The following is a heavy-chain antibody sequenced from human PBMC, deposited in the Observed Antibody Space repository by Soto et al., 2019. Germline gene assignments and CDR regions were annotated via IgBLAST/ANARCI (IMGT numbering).Heavy chain of an antibody. J-gene: IGHJ3*02. CDR3: GGGFRSGMTVGAFDT. CDR2: IIPIFGTA. D-gene: IGHD1-26*01. Sequence: QVQLVQSGAEVKKPGSSVKVSCKASGGTFSSYAISWVRQAPGQGLEWMGGIIPIFGTANYAQKFQGRVTSTADESTSTAYMELSSLRSEDTAVYYCGGGFRSGMTVGAFDTWGQGTMVTVSS. CDR1: GGTFSSYA. V-gene: IGHV1-69*01.